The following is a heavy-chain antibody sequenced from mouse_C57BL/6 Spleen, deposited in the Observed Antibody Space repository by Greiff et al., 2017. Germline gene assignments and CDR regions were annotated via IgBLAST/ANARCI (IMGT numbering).Heavy chain of an antibody. J-gene: IGHJ2*01. Sequence: QVQLQQPGAELVRPGSSVKLSCKASGYTFTSYWMHWVKQRPIQGLEWIGNIDPSDSETHYNQKFKDKATLTVDKSSSTAYMQLSSLTSEDSSVYYCATSDSSGYTHYFDYWGQGTTLTVSS. CDR3: ATSDSSGYTHYFDY. CDR2: IDPSDSET. V-gene: IGHV1-52*01. CDR1: GYTFTSYW. D-gene: IGHD3-2*02.